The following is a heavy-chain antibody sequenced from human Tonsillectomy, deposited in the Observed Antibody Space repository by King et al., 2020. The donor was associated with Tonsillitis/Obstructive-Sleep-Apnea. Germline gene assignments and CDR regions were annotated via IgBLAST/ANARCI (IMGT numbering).Heavy chain of an antibody. CDR1: GFTFSTYG. CDR3: AKDHRGGRYCSGNSCPTFGMDV. J-gene: IGHJ6*02. Sequence: VQLVESGGGLVQPGGSLRLSCAASGFTFSTYGMSWVRQAPGKGPEWVSVISGSGNSTYYSDSVKGRFTIPRDNSKNTLYLQMNSLRTEDTAVYYCAKDHRGGRYCSGNSCPTFGMDVWGQGTTVTVSS. V-gene: IGHV3-23*04. CDR2: ISGSGNST. D-gene: IGHD2-15*01.